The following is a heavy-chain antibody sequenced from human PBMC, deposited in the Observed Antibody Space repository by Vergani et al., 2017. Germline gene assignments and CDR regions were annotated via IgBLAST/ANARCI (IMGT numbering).Heavy chain of an antibody. CDR3: ARDVSIAARPGLIDY. D-gene: IGHD6-6*01. CDR2: ISSSSSYT. CDR1: GFTFSDYY. J-gene: IGHJ4*02. Sequence: VQLVESGGGLVQPGGSLRLSCAASGFTFSDYYMSWIRQAPGKGLEWVSYISSSSSYTNYADSVKGRFTISRDNAKNSLYLQMNSLRAEDTAVYYCARDVSIAARPGLIDYWGQGTLVTVSS. V-gene: IGHV3-11*06.